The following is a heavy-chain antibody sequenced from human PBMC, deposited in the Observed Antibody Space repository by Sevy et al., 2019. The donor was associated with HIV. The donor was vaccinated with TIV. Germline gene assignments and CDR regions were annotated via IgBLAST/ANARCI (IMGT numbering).Heavy chain of an antibody. V-gene: IGHV3-21*01. CDR3: ARDPLQYSSSSPGPF. CDR2: IGSSSSYI. D-gene: IGHD6-13*01. Sequence: AGSLRLSCAASGFTFSSYSMNWVHQAPGKELEWVSSIGSSSSYIYYADSVKGRFTISRDNAKNSLYLQMNSLRAEDTAVYYCARDPLQYSSSSPGPFWGQGTLVTVSS. J-gene: IGHJ4*02. CDR1: GFTFSSYS.